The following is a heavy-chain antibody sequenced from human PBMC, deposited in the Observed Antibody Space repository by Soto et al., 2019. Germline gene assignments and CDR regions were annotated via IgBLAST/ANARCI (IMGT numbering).Heavy chain of an antibody. CDR2: VYNTGGT. CDR3: VGHVIGPLHGLVDV. D-gene: IGHD3-10*01. V-gene: IGHV4-59*08. Sequence: QVQLQQSGPGLVKPSETLSLTCTVSSGPTSSHNWGWIRQPPGRGLEWIGYVYNTGGTSYNPTLSSRVTIAADTSTNNSSLTLSSVTAADAAVYSCVGHVIGPLHGLVDVWGQGTTVSDSS. CDR1: SGPTSSHN. J-gene: IGHJ6*02.